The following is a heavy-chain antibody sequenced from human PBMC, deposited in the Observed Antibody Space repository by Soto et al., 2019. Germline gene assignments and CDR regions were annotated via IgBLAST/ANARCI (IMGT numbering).Heavy chain of an antibody. CDR1: GGTFSSYA. D-gene: IGHD3-10*01. CDR2: IIPIFGTA. V-gene: IGHV1-69*01. CDR3: ARESDYYGSGGIDY. J-gene: IGHJ4*02. Sequence: QVQLVQSGAEVKKPGSSVKVSCKASGGTFSSYAISWVRQAPGQGLEWMGGIIPIFGTANYAQKFQGRVTMTADESTSTAYMELSSLRSEDTAVYYCARESDYYGSGGIDYWGQGTLVTVSS.